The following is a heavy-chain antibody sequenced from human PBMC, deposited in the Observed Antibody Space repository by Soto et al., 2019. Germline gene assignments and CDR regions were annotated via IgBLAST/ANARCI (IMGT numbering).Heavy chain of an antibody. J-gene: IGHJ4*02. Sequence: TRSRTSAVSVVSIRCGGYSWSSILPPLGVGMEWIGYIYHSGSTYYKPSLKSRVTISVDRSKNQFSLKLSSVTAADPAVYYCAKVSAGYRVYGPNYYFDYWGQGTLVTVSS. CDR3: AKVSAGYRVYGPNYYFDY. CDR2: IYHSGST. CDR1: VVSIRCGGYS. V-gene: IGHV4-30-2*01. D-gene: IGHD5-12*01.